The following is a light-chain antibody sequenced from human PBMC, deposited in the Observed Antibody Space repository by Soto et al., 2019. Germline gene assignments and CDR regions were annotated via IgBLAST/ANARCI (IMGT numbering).Light chain of an antibody. V-gene: IGLV1-51*01. Sequence: QSVLTQPPSVSAAPGQKVTISCSGSSSNIGNNYVSWYQQLPGTAPKLLIYANNKRPSGIPDRFSGSKSGTSATLGITGLQTGDEADYYCGTWDSSLNVGVFGGGTKLTVL. J-gene: IGLJ2*01. CDR2: ANN. CDR1: SSNIGNNY. CDR3: GTWDSSLNVGV.